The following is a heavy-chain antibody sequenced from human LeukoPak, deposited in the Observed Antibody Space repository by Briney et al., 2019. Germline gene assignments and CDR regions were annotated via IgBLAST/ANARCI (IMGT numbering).Heavy chain of an antibody. CDR2: INHSGST. CDR3: ARGGVGIAARRFDY. Sequence: SETLSLTCAAYGGSFSGYYWSWIRQPPGKGLEWIGEINHSGSTNYNPSLKSRVTISVDTSKSQFSLKLSSVTAADTAVYYCARGGVGIAARRFDYWGQGTLVTVSS. V-gene: IGHV4-34*01. J-gene: IGHJ4*02. CDR1: GGSFSGYY. D-gene: IGHD6-6*01.